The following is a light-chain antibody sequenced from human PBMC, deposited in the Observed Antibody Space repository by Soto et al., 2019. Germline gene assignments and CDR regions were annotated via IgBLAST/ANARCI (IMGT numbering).Light chain of an antibody. Sequence: QSALTQPASVSGSPGQSITISCTGTSSDVGGYNYVSWYQQHPGKAPKLMIYEVSNRPSGVSNRFSGSKSGNTASLTISGLQAEDEADYSCSSYTSSSPFYVFGTGTNLT. CDR3: SSYTSSSPFYV. J-gene: IGLJ1*01. CDR1: SSDVGGYNY. V-gene: IGLV2-14*01. CDR2: EVS.